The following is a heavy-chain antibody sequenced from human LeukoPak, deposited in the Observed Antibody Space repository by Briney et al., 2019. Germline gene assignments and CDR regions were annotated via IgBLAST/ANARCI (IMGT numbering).Heavy chain of an antibody. J-gene: IGHJ4*02. D-gene: IGHD3-16*01. CDR1: GGSISSYY. V-gene: IGHV4-59*08. CDR3: ARQAWGRIDY. CDR2: IYYSGST. Sequence: SETLSLTCTVSGGSISSYYWSWIRQPPPKGLEWIGYIYYSGSTNYNPSLKSRVTISVDTSNNQFSLKLSSVTAADTAVYYCARQAWGRIDYWGQGTLVTVSS.